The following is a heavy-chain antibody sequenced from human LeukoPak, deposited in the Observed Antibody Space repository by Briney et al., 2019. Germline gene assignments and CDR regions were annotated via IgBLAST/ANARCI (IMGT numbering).Heavy chain of an antibody. V-gene: IGHV3-23*01. J-gene: IGHJ3*02. CDR3: AKIRAPMTTVTTGAFDI. CDR1: GFTFSSYA. CDR2: INGGGGST. Sequence: HSGGSLRLSCAASGFTFSSYAMNWVRQAPGKGLEWVSGINGGGGSTYSPDSVKGRFTISRDNSKNTLYLQMNSLRAEDTAVYYCAKIRAPMTTVTTGAFDIWGQGTMVTVSS. D-gene: IGHD4-11*01.